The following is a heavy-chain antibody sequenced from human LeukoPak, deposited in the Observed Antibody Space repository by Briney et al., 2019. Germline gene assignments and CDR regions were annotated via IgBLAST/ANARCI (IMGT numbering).Heavy chain of an antibody. CDR3: AKVFGHSAYCSSTSCSNYYYYYMDV. J-gene: IGHJ6*03. CDR1: GFTFSSYA. CDR2: ISGSGGST. D-gene: IGHD2-2*01. V-gene: IGHV3-23*01. Sequence: GGSLRLSCAASGFTFSSYAMSWVRQAPGKGLEWVSAISGSGGSTYYADSVKGRFTIYSDNSKNTLYLQTNSLRAEDTAVYYCAKVFGHSAYCSSTSCSNYYYYYMDVWGKGTTVTVSS.